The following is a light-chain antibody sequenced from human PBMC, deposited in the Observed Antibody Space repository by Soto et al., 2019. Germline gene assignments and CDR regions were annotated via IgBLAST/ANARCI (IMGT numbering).Light chain of an antibody. CDR1: QSIDTW. CDR3: QQYNSYRA. CDR2: KAS. Sequence: QSPSTPSASVGDRVTITCRASQSIDTWLAWHQQKPGQAPKLLISKASSLESGVPSRFSGSGSGTEFTLTISSLQPDDSATYYCQQYNSYRAFGQGTKVDIK. J-gene: IGKJ1*01. V-gene: IGKV1-5*03.